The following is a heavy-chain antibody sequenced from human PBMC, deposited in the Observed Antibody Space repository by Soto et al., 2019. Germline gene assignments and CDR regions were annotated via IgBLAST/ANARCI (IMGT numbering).Heavy chain of an antibody. CDR1: GFTFSSYA. D-gene: IGHD6-13*01. J-gene: IGHJ5*02. CDR2: ISGSGGST. V-gene: IGHV3-23*01. Sequence: EVQLLESGGGLVQPGGSLRLSCAASGFTFSSYAMSWVRQAPGKGLEWVSAISGSGGSTYYADSVKGRFTISRDNSKNTLNLQMNSLRSEDTAVYYCAKAGLQQQLLWFDPWGQGPWSPSPQ. CDR3: AKAGLQQQLLWFDP.